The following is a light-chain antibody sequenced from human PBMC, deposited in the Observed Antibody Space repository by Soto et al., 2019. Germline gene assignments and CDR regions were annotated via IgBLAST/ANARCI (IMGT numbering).Light chain of an antibody. CDR1: QTINSW. V-gene: IGKV1-5*01. J-gene: IGKJ1*01. CDR3: QHYNSYSEA. Sequence: DIQITQAPSTLSASEGDRVTITCRASQTINSWLAWYQQKPGKAPKVLIFDASSLKTGVPSRFSGSGSGTEFTLTISSLQPDDFETYYCQHYNSYSEAFGQGTKVDIK. CDR2: DAS.